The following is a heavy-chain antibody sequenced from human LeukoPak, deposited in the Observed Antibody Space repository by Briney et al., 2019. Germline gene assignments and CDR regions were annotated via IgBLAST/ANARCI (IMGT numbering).Heavy chain of an antibody. CDR2: ISSSSSTI. CDR3: ARSDYCSGGSCYYNWFDP. V-gene: IGHV3-48*01. CDR1: GFTFSSYS. Sequence: GGSLRLSCAASGFTFSSYSMNWVRQAPGKGLEWVSYISSSSSTIYYADSVKGRFTISRDNAKNSLYLQMNSLRAEDTAVYCCARSDYCSGGSCYYNWFDPWGQGTLVTVSS. J-gene: IGHJ5*02. D-gene: IGHD2-15*01.